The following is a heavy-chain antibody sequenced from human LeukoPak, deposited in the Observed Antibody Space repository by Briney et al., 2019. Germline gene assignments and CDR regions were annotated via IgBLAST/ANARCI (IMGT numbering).Heavy chain of an antibody. J-gene: IGHJ6*02. D-gene: IGHD6-13*01. CDR2: IYPGDSDT. CDR3: ARDLAAAGTSYYYYGMDV. CDR1: GYSFTSYW. Sequence: GESLKISCKGSGYSFTSYWIGWVRQMPGKGLEWMGIIYPGDSDTRYSPSFQGQVTISADKSISTAYLQWSSLKASDTAMYYCARDLAAAGTSYYYYGMDVWGRGTTVTVSS. V-gene: IGHV5-51*01.